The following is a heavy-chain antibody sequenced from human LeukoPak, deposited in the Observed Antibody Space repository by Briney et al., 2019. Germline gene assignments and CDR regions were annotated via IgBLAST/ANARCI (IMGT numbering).Heavy chain of an antibody. D-gene: IGHD3-3*01. Sequence: SETLSLTCAVYGGSFSGYYWSWIRQPPGKGLEWIGEINHSGSTNYNPSLKSRVTISVDTSKNQFSLKLSSVTAADTAVYYCARGGTIFGVPTPYYYCYGMDVWGQGTTVTVSS. CDR3: ARGGTIFGVPTPYYYCYGMDV. V-gene: IGHV4-34*01. J-gene: IGHJ6*02. CDR1: GGSFSGYY. CDR2: INHSGST.